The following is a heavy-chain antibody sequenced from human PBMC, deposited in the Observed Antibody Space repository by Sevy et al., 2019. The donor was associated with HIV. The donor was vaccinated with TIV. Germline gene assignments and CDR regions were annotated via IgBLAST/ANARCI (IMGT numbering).Heavy chain of an antibody. CDR3: VRAYCSGGRCYSGAY. J-gene: IGHJ4*02. CDR1: GYTFTSYK. V-gene: IGHV1-18*01. Sequence: ASVKVSCKTSGYTFTSYKITWVRQAPGQGLEWMGWVSAHNGDTNYAQRFRGRVTMPTDTSTSTAYMDLRSLRSDDTAVYYCVRAYCSGGRCYSGAYWGQGTLVTVSS. CDR2: VSAHNGDT. D-gene: IGHD2-15*01.